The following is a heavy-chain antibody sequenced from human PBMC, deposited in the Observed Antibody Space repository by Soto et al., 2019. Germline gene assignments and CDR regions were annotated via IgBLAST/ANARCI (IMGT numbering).Heavy chain of an antibody. CDR1: NGSISNYY. V-gene: IGHV4-59*01. Sequence: SETLSLTCTVSNGSISNYYWTWIRQSPGKGLEWIGFVYYSGTTNYNPSLKSRVTISLHTSKNQFSLKLTSVTAADTAVYYCEIAPRDAIPDYWGQGTMVTVYS. CDR3: EIAPRDAIPDY. D-gene: IGHD2-2*01. J-gene: IGHJ4*02. CDR2: VYYSGTT.